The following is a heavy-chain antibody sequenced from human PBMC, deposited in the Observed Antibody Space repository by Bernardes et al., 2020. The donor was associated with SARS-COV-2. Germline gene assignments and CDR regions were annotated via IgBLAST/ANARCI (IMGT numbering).Heavy chain of an antibody. CDR3: ASHRYYYDSSIDY. CDR1: GGSISSYY. V-gene: IGHV4-59*01. CDR2: IYYSGST. D-gene: IGHD3-22*01. J-gene: IGHJ4*02. Sequence: SETLSLTCTVSGGSISSYYWSWIRQPPGKGLEWIGYIYYSGSTNYNPSLKSRVTISVDTSKNQFSLKLSSLTAADTAVYYCASHRYYYDSSIDYWGQGTLVTVSS.